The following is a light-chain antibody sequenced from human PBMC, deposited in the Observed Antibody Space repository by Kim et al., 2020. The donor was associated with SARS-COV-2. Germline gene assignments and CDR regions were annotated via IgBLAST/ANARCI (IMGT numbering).Light chain of an antibody. V-gene: IGKV3-11*01. J-gene: IGKJ2*01. Sequence: EVVLTQSPATLSLSPGERATLSCRASQNVGNYLAWYQHRPGQAPRLLIYDASNRATGIPDRFSGTGSGTDFTLTINSLEPEDFAVYSCQQHSNWPFVYTFGQGTKLEI. CDR3: QQHSNWPFVYT. CDR2: DAS. CDR1: QNVGNY.